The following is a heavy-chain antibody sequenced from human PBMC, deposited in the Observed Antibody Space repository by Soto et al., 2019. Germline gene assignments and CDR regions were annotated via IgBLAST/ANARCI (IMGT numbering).Heavy chain of an antibody. CDR3: ARGIVGAPDAFDI. D-gene: IGHD1-26*01. Sequence: LRLSCAASGFTFSIYWMSWVRQAPGKGLEWVANIKQDGSEKYYVDSVKGRFTISRDNAKNSLYLQMNSLRAEDTAVYYCARGIVGAPDAFDIWGQGTMVTVSS. J-gene: IGHJ3*02. CDR1: GFTFSIYW. CDR2: IKQDGSEK. V-gene: IGHV3-7*01.